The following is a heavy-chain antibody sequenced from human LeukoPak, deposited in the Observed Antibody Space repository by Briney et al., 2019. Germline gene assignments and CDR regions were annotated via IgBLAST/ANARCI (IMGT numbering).Heavy chain of an antibody. CDR2: INHSGST. V-gene: IGHV4-34*01. Sequence: PSETLSLTCAVYGGSFSGYYWSWIRQPPGKGLEWIGEINHSGSTNYNPSLKSRATISVDTSKNQFSLKLSSVTAADTAVYYCARELRYSSSWFNYYYYYMDVWGKGTTVTVSS. CDR3: ARELRYSSSWFNYYYYYMDV. J-gene: IGHJ6*03. CDR1: GGSFSGYY. D-gene: IGHD6-13*01.